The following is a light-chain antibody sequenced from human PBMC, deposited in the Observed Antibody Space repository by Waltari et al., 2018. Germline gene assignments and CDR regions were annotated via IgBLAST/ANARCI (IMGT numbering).Light chain of an antibody. CDR3: QQYNSYPLT. J-gene: IGKJ1*01. CDR1: QYINRW. CDR2: KAS. V-gene: IGKV1-5*03. Sequence: DIHMTQSPSTLSASVRDRVTIPCRVSQYINRWLASYQQQTGKAPKLLIYKASSLESGVPSRFSGSGSGTEFTPTISSLQPDDFGTYYCQQYNSYPLTFGQGTKVEIK.